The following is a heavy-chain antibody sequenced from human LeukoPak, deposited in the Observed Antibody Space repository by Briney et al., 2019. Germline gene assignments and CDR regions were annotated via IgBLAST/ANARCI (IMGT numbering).Heavy chain of an antibody. J-gene: IGHJ4*02. V-gene: IGHV3-23*01. CDR2: ISEDGGAR. D-gene: IGHD3-22*01. CDR1: GFTFSAYA. CDR3: AKESLPHRGYYFDS. Sequence: GGSLRLSCAASGFTFSAYAMSWVRQAPGKGLEWVSAISEDGGARLYADSVKGRFTISRDNSENTVSLQVNSLRAGDTAVYFCAKESLPHRGYYFDSWGRGTLITVSS.